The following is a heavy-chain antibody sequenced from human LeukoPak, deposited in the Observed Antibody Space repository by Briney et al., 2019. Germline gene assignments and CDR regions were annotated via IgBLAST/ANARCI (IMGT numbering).Heavy chain of an antibody. CDR2: IYYSGST. J-gene: IGHJ5*02. Sequence: SETLSLTCTVSGGSISSHYWSWIRQPPGKGLEWIGYIYYSGSTNYNPSLKSRVTISVDTSKNQFSLKLSSVTAADTAVYYCARDGDRGGFDPWGQGTLVTVSS. V-gene: IGHV4-59*11. D-gene: IGHD2-15*01. CDR1: GGSISSHY. CDR3: ARDGDRGGFDP.